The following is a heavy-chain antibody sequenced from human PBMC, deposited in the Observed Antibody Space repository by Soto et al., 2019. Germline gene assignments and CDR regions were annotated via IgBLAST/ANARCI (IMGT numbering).Heavy chain of an antibody. D-gene: IGHD5-18*01. V-gene: IGHV4-30-2*02. CDR2: MYHSGST. Sequence: SETLSLTCAVSGGSISSGGYSWSWIRQPPGKGLEWIGYMYHSGSTYYNPSLKSRVTISIDRSKNQFSLKLSSVTAADTAVYYCARGRGDTAMAWYYWGQGTLVTVSS. CDR3: ARGRGDTAMAWYY. J-gene: IGHJ4*02. CDR1: GGSISSGGYS.